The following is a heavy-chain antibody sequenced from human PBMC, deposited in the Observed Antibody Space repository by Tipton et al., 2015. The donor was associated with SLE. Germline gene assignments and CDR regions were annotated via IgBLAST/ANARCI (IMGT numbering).Heavy chain of an antibody. CDR2: IYYSGST. CDR3: ARTVAVAAEGYFDY. J-gene: IGHJ4*02. V-gene: IGHV4-59*01. D-gene: IGHD6-19*01. CDR1: GGSISSYY. Sequence: TLSLTCTVSGGSISSYYWSWIRQPPGKGLEWIGYIYYSGSTNYNPSLKSRVTISVDTSKNQFSLKLSSVTAADTAVYYCARTVAVAAEGYFDYWGQGTLVTVSS.